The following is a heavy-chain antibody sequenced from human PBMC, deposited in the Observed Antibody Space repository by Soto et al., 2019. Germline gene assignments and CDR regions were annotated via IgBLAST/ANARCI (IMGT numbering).Heavy chain of an antibody. J-gene: IGHJ4*02. CDR2: ISGSGGST. CDR1: GFTFSSYA. Sequence: GGSLRLSCAASGFTFSSYAMSWVRQAPGKGLEWVSAISGSGGSTYYADSVKGRFTISRDNSKNTLYLQMNSLRAEDTAVYYCAKVQWLVPTGGYFDYWGQGTLVTVSS. V-gene: IGHV3-23*01. CDR3: AKVQWLVPTGGYFDY. D-gene: IGHD6-19*01.